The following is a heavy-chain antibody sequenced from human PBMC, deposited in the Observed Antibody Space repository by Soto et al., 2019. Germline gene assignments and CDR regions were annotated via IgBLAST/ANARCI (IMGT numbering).Heavy chain of an antibody. J-gene: IGHJ5*02. CDR2: ISSSSSYI. V-gene: IGHV3-21*01. CDR3: VLLGYDFWSGYNDWFDP. CDR1: GFTFSSYS. D-gene: IGHD3-3*01. Sequence: GGSLRLSCAASGFTFSSYSMNWVRQAPGKGLEWVSSISSSSSYIYYADSVKGRFTISRDNAKNSLYLQMNSLRAEDTAVYYCVLLGYDFWSGYNDWFDPWGQGTLVTVSS.